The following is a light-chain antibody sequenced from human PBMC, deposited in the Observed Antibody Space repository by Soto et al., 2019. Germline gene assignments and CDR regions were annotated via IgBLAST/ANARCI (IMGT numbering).Light chain of an antibody. Sequence: DIQMTQSPSSLSASLGDRVTITCRASQTINNYLHWYQQRPGKAPKLLIYSASSLQTGVPPRFSGSGSGTHFTLTISSLQPEDFATYYCQQSSSTPHTFGRGTIVEIK. CDR3: QQSSSTPHT. V-gene: IGKV1-39*01. J-gene: IGKJ2*01. CDR2: SAS. CDR1: QTINNY.